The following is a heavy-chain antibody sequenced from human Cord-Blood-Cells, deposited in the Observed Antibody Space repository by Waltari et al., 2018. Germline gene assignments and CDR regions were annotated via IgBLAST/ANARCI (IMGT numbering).Heavy chain of an antibody. V-gene: IGHV4-39*01. CDR2: IYYSGST. CDR3: ARHGYSSSSYYFDY. CDR1: GGPISSSSYY. D-gene: IGHD6-6*01. Sequence: QLKLQESGPGLVKPSETLSPTCTVTGGPISSSSYYWGCIRQPPVKGLEWIGSIYYSGSTYYNPSLKSRVTISVDTSKNQFSLKLSSVTAADAAVYYCARHGYSSSSYYFDYWGQGTLVTVSS. J-gene: IGHJ4*02.